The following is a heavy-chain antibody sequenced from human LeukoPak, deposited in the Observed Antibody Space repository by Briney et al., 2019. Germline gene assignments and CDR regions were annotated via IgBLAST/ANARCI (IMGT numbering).Heavy chain of an antibody. CDR3: AKDIGVGSCNGCLFDY. V-gene: IGHV3-43*01. D-gene: IGHD2-15*01. CDR2: ISWDGDST. J-gene: IGHJ4*02. Sequence: GGSLRLSCAASGFTFDDYTMHWVRQAPGEGLEWVSLISWDGDSTYYADSVKGRFSISRDNSKNSLYLQMNSLRTEDTALYYCAKDIGVGSCNGCLFDYWGQGTLVTVSS. CDR1: GFTFDDYT.